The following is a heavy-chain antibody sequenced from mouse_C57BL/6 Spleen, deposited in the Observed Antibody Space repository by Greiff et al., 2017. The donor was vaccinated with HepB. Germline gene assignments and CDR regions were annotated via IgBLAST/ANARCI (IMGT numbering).Heavy chain of an antibody. CDR1: GYTFTSYW. D-gene: IGHD1-1*01. V-gene: IGHV1-72*01. Sequence: QVQLQQPGAELVKPGASVKLSCKASGYTFTSYWMHWVKQRPGRGLEWIGRIDPNSGGTKYNEKFKSKATLTVDKPSSTAYMQLSSLTSEDSAVYYCARDYYGSSYEGWYFDVWGTGTTVTVSS. CDR3: ARDYYGSSYEGWYFDV. CDR2: IDPNSGGT. J-gene: IGHJ1*03.